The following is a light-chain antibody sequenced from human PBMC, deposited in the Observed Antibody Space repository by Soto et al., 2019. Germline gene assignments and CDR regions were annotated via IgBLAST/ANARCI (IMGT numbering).Light chain of an antibody. CDR1: SSNIGNNY. CDR2: ENN. Sequence: QSALTQPPSLSAAPGQKVTISCSGSSSNIGNNYVSWYQQLPGTAPKLLIYENNKRPSGIPDRFSGSKSGTSATLGITGLQTGDEADYYCGTGDSRLSAYVFGTGTKVTVL. CDR3: GTGDSRLSAYV. V-gene: IGLV1-51*02. J-gene: IGLJ1*01.